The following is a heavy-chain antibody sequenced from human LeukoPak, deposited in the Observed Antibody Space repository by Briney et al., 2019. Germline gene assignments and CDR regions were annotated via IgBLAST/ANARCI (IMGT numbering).Heavy chain of an antibody. J-gene: IGHJ4*02. CDR2: ISGSGGST. CDR1: GFTFSSYA. D-gene: IGHD3-9*01. CDR3: ARQRGVLRYFDWLLPHDY. Sequence: GGSLRLSCAASGFTFSSYAMSWVRQAPGKGLEWVSAISGSGGSTYYADSVKGRFTISRDNSKNTLYLQMNSLGAEDTAVYYCARQRGVLRYFDWLLPHDYWGQGTLVTVSS. V-gene: IGHV3-23*01.